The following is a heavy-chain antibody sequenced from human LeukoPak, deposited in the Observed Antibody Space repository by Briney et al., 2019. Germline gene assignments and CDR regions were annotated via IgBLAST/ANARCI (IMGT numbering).Heavy chain of an antibody. V-gene: IGHV3-9*03. CDR1: GFTFDDYA. J-gene: IGHJ6*03. CDR3: AKDSNYEYYYYYMDV. Sequence: GGSLRLSCAASGFTFDDYAMHWVRQAPGKGLEWVSGISWNSGSIGYADSVKGRFTISRDNAKNSLYLQMNSLRAEDMALYYCAKDSNYEYYYYYMDVWDKGTTVTVSS. CDR2: ISWNSGSI. D-gene: IGHD1-7*01.